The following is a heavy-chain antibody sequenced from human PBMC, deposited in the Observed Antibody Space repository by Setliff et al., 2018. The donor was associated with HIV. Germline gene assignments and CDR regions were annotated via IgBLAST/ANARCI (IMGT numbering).Heavy chain of an antibody. CDR3: ATDPDGGNSDG. D-gene: IGHD2-21*02. CDR2: INAGTGNT. J-gene: IGHJ4*02. V-gene: IGHV1-3*01. Sequence: ASVKVSCKASGYTFTSYAMHWVRQAPGQRLEWMGWINAGTGNTKYSQNFQGRVTITADTSTDTAYMELSSLRSEDTAVYYCATDPDGGNSDGWGQGTLVTVSS. CDR1: GYTFTSYA.